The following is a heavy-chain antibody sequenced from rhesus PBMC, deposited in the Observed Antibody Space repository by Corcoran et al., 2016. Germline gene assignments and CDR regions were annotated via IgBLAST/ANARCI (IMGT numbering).Heavy chain of an antibody. Sequence: EVQLVQSGAEVKRPGESLKISCKTSGYSFTSYWISWVRQMPGKGLEWMGAIDPSDSDTRYNPSFQDQVTISAEKSISTAYLQWSRLKASDTATYYCAKGGIAAAGSYFDYWGQGVLVTVSS. J-gene: IGHJ4*01. V-gene: IGHV5-20*01. CDR3: AKGGIAAAGSYFDY. D-gene: IGHD6-25*01. CDR1: GYSFTSYW. CDR2: IDPSDSDT.